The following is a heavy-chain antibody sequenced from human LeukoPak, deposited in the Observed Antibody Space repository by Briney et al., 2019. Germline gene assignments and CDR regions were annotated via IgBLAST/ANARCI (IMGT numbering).Heavy chain of an antibody. CDR2: IKRDGSGK. CDR3: ARDDSSTDGSGSYFDLLDS. V-gene: IGHV3-7*04. J-gene: IGHJ4*02. Sequence: GGSLRLSCAASGFTFSSYWMTWVRQAPGKGLEWVANIKRDGSGKNYLDSVKGRFTISRDNAKNTLYLQMNSLRAEDTAVYYCARDDSSTDGSGSYFDLLDSWGQGTLVTVSS. D-gene: IGHD3-3*01. CDR1: GFTFSSYW.